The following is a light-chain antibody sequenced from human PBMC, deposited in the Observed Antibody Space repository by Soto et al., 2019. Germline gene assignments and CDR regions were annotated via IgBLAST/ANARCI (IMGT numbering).Light chain of an antibody. CDR1: QSVSSD. J-gene: IGKJ1*01. CDR2: GAS. Sequence: EIVMTQSPATLSVSPGERATLSCRASQSVSSDLAWYHQKPGQAPRLLIYGASTRATGIPARFSGSGSGTEFTLTINSLQSEDFAVYYCHQHNNWWTFGQGTKVDIK. CDR3: HQHNNWWT. V-gene: IGKV3-15*01.